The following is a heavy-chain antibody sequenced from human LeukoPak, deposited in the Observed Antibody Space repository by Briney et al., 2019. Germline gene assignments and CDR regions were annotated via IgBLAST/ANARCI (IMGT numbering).Heavy chain of an antibody. CDR3: EKGAGFYFDC. CDR2: IWYGGSKK. CDR1: GFNFSIHG. D-gene: IGHD6-25*01. Sequence: PGGSLRLSCAASGFNFSIHGMHCVRQAPGKGLEWLAGIWYGGSKKYNEDSVKGRFSIIRNNTKNTLFLQMNSLRIEDMAVYYWEKGAGFYFDCWGQGTLVTVSS. J-gene: IGHJ4*02. V-gene: IGHV3-33*06.